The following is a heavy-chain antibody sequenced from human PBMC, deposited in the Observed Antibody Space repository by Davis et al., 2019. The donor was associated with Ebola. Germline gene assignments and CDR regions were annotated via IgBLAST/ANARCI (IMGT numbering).Heavy chain of an antibody. CDR3: ATPLEAYYDFWSGQYYYYYGMDV. CDR1: GFTFSSYA. D-gene: IGHD3-3*01. Sequence: PGGSLRLSCAASGFTFSSYAMSWVRQAPGKGLEWVSAISGSGGSTYYADSVKGRFTISRDNSKNTLYLQMNSLRAEDTAVYYCATPLEAYYDFWSGQYYYYYGMDVWGQGTTVTVSS. CDR2: ISGSGGST. V-gene: IGHV3-23*01. J-gene: IGHJ6*02.